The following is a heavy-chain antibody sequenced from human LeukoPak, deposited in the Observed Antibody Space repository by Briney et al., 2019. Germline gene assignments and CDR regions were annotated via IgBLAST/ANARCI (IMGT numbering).Heavy chain of an antibody. V-gene: IGHV1-8*01. D-gene: IGHD3-22*01. CDR2: MNPNSGNT. Sequence: ASVKVSCKASGCTFTSYDINWVRQATGQGLEWMGWMNPNSGNTGYAQKFQGRVTMTRNTSISTAYMELSSLRSEDTAVYYCARVRRYYYDSSGYYPYYFDYWGQGTLVTVSS. J-gene: IGHJ4*02. CDR3: ARVRRYYYDSSGYYPYYFDY. CDR1: GCTFTSYD.